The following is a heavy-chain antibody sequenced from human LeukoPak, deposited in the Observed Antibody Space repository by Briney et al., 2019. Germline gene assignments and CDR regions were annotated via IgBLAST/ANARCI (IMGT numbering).Heavy chain of an antibody. CDR1: GFTFSSHA. D-gene: IGHD3-22*01. Sequence: PGGSLRLSCAASGFTFSSHAMSWVRQAPGKGLEWVSTISGSGSSTYYADSVKGRFTISRDNSKNTLYLQMNSLRAEDSAVYYCAKWYYDSSGYYYLGASDIWGQGTMVTVSS. V-gene: IGHV3-23*01. CDR2: ISGSGSST. CDR3: AKWYYDSSGYYYLGASDI. J-gene: IGHJ3*02.